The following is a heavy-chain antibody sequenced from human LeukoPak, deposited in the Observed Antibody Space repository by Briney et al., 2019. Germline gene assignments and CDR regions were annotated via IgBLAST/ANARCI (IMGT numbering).Heavy chain of an antibody. CDR1: GFTFSSYG. J-gene: IGHJ6*02. Sequence: QPGRSLRLSCAASGFTFSSYGMHWVRQAPGKGLEWVAVISYDGSNKYYADSVKGRFTISRDNSKNTLYVQMNSLRAEDTAVYYCAKAVVPVAKPPRGGMDVRGQGTTVTVSS. CDR3: AKAVVPVAKPPRGGMDV. V-gene: IGHV3-30*18. CDR2: ISYDGSNK. D-gene: IGHD2-2*02.